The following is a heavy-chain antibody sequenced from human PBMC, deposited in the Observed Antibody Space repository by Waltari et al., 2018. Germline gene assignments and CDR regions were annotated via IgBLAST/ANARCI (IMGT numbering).Heavy chain of an antibody. Sequence: QVQLQQWGAGLLKPSETLSLTCAVYGGSFSGYYWSWIRQPPGKGLEWIGEINHSGSTNYNPSLKSRGTIAVDTSKNQFALKLSSVTAADTAVYYCVAVSLQYYYYYYGMDVWGQGTTVTVSS. V-gene: IGHV4-34*01. CDR3: VAVSLQYYYYYYGMDV. CDR2: INHSGST. D-gene: IGHD6-19*01. J-gene: IGHJ6*02. CDR1: GGSFSGYY.